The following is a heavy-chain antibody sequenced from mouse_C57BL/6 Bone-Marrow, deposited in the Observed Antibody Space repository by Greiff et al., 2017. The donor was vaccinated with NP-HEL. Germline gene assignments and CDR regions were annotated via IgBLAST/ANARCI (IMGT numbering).Heavy chain of an antibody. J-gene: IGHJ1*03. CDR3: ARIYGGYFDG. D-gene: IGHD1-1*01. CDR2: IDPSDSYT. Sequence: VQLQQPGAELVKPGASVKLSCKASGYTFTSYWMQWVNQRPGQGLEWIGEIDPSDSYTNYNQKFKGKATLTVDTSSSTAYMQLSSLTSEDSAVYDGARIYGGYFDGWGTGTTVTVSS. V-gene: IGHV1-50*01. CDR1: GYTFTSYW.